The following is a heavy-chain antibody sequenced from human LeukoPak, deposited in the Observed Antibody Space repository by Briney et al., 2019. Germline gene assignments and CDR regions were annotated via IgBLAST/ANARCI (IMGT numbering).Heavy chain of an antibody. Sequence: SETLSLTCTVSGGSISSYYWSWIRQPPGKGMEWDGYIYYSGSTNYNPSLKSRFTISVDTSKNQFSLKLSSVTAADTAVYYCARSIPSKGYYYYYGMDVWGEGTTVTVSS. V-gene: IGHV4-59*01. CDR3: ARSIPSKGYYYYYGMDV. J-gene: IGHJ6*04. CDR1: GGSISSYY. CDR2: IYYSGST.